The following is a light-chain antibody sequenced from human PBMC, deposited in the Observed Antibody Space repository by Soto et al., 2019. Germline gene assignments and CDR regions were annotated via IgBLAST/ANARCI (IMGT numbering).Light chain of an antibody. CDR2: GNS. CDR3: QSYDTSLSGSYV. V-gene: IGLV1-40*01. CDR1: TSNIGAGYD. Sequence: SVLTQPPSVSGAPGQRVTFSCTGSTSNIGAGYDVHWYRQLPGTSPKLLIFGNSNRPSGVPDRFSASRSGSSASLAITGLQAEDEADYYCQSYDTSLSGSYVFGSGTKVTVL. J-gene: IGLJ1*01.